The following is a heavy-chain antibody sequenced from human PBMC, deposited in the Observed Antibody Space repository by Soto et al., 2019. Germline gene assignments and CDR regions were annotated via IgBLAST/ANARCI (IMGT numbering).Heavy chain of an antibody. Sequence: GRSLRLSXAASGFTFSSYAMHWVRQPPGKGLEWVAVISYDGSNKYYADSVKGRFTISRDNSKNTLYLQMNSLRAEDTAVYYCARDSQDTAMVTLDYWGQGTLVTVSS. D-gene: IGHD5-18*01. CDR1: GFTFSSYA. CDR2: ISYDGSNK. CDR3: ARDSQDTAMVTLDY. V-gene: IGHV3-30-3*01. J-gene: IGHJ4*02.